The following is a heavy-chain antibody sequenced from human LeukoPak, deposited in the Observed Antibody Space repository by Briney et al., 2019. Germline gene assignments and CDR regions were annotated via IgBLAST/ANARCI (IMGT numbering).Heavy chain of an antibody. J-gene: IGHJ6*03. Sequence: PSETLSLTCTVSGGSISSGGYYWSWIRQHPGKGLEWIGYIYYSGSTNYNPSLKSRVTISVDTSKNQFSLKLSSVTAADTAVYYCAGGRGVSVVVAAYYYMDVWGKGTTVTVSS. V-gene: IGHV4-61*08. D-gene: IGHD2-21*02. CDR1: GGSISSGGYY. CDR2: IYYSGST. CDR3: AGGRGVSVVVAAYYYMDV.